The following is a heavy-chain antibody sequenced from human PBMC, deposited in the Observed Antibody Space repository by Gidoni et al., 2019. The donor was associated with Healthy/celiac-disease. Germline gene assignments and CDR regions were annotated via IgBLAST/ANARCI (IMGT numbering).Heavy chain of an antibody. D-gene: IGHD3-10*01. CDR1: GFPFSSYG. CDR3: ARDRASDPSDLDY. J-gene: IGHJ4*02. Sequence: QVQLVESGGGVVQPGRSLRRSCAASGFPFSSYGMHWVRQAPGKGLEWVAVIWYDGSNKYYADSVKGRFTISRDNSKNTLYLQMNSLRAEDTAVYYCARDRASDPSDLDYWGQGTLVTVSS. V-gene: IGHV3-33*01. CDR2: IWYDGSNK.